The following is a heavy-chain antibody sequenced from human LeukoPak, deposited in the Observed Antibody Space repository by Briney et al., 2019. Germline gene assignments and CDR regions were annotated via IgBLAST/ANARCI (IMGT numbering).Heavy chain of an antibody. J-gene: IGHJ4*02. CDR3: VGYYYDSSGYYEDY. V-gene: IGHV1-8*01. D-gene: IGHD3-22*01. CDR2: MDPNSGNT. Sequence: ASVKVSCKASGYTFTSYDIIWVRQATGQGLEWMGWMDPNSGNTGYAQKFQGRVTMTRNTSISTAYMELSSLRSEDTAVYYCVGYYYDSSGYYEDYWGQGTLVTVSS. CDR1: GYTFTSYD.